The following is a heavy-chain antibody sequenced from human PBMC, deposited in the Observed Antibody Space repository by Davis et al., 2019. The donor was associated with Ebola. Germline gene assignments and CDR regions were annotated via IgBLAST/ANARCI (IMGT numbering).Heavy chain of an antibody. CDR2: IYYSGST. V-gene: IGHV4-59*01. J-gene: IGHJ6*02. CDR1: GGSFSGYY. D-gene: IGHD3-3*01. CDR3: ARDPVYYDFWSSSYYYYGMDV. Sequence: SETLSLTCAVYGGSFSGYYWSCIRQPPGKGLEWIGYIYYSGSTNYNPSLKSRATISVDTSKNQFSLKLSFVTAADTAVYYCARDPVYYDFWSSSYYYYGMDVWGQGTTVTVSS.